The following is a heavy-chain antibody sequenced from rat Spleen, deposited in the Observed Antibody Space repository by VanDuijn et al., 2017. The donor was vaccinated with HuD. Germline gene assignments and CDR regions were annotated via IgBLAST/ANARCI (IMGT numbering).Heavy chain of an antibody. CDR2: ISYEGSST. J-gene: IGHJ2*01. V-gene: IGHV5-22*01. CDR3: TRGRYNYD. Sequence: EVQLVESGGALVQPGRSLKLSCAASGFTFSDYNMAWVRQAPNKGLEWVASISYEGSSTYYGDSVKGRFTISRDNAKSTLYLQMNSLRSEDTATYYCTRGRYNYDWGQGVMVTVSS. CDR1: GFTFSDYN. D-gene: IGHD1-5*01.